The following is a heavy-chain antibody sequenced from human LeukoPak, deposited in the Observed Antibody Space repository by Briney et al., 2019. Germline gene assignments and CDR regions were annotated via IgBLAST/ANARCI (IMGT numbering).Heavy chain of an antibody. CDR2: LRGDTGDT. Sequence: GASVTVSCMTSGYLVSDYYIHWVRQAPGQGLEWMGWLRGDTGDTDSPQKFKGRVTMTRDTATNTAYMQLSRLTYDDTAIYFCARVRNNACDYWGQGTLVTVSS. J-gene: IGHJ4*02. CDR3: ARVRNNACDY. V-gene: IGHV1-2*02. D-gene: IGHD1/OR15-1a*01. CDR1: GYLVSDYY.